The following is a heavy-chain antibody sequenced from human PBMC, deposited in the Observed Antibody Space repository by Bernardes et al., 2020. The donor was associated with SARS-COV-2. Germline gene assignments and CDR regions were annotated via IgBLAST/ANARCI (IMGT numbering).Heavy chain of an antibody. Sequence: GGTLRLSCTASGFTFSIYAMSWVRKGPGKGLEWVSAISGRGGSTCYADSVRGRFTISRDNSKNTLYMQMNSLRAEDTAVYYCAKVIAAAGKGGVFDYYYGMDVWGQGTTVTVSS. CDR3: AKVIAAAGKGGVFDYYYGMDV. V-gene: IGHV3-23*01. CDR2: ISGRGGST. J-gene: IGHJ6*02. D-gene: IGHD6-13*01. CDR1: GFTFSIYA.